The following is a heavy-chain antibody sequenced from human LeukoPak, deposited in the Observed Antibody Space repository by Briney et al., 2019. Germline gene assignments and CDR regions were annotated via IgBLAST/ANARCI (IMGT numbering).Heavy chain of an antibody. V-gene: IGHV3-21*01. CDR2: ISSSSSYI. CDR1: GFTFSSYS. CDR3: ARDHRITIAAAGPDAFDI. Sequence: GGSLRLSCAASGFTFSSYSMNWVRQAPGKGLEWVSSISSSSSYIYYADSVNGRFTISRDNAKNSLYLQMNSLRAEDTAVYYCARDHRITIAAAGPDAFDIWGQGTVVTVSS. D-gene: IGHD6-13*01. J-gene: IGHJ3*02.